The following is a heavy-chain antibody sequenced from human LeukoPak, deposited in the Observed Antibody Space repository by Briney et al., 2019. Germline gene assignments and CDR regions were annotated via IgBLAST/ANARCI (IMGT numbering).Heavy chain of an antibody. CDR2: IYYSGNT. CDR3: ARAQGIGLIDF. D-gene: IGHD2-8*01. Sequence: KPSETLSLTCTVSSGSLSKDYWTWIRQPPGKGLEWIGYIYYSGNTYYNPSLKSRVTISLDTSRNQFSLRLSSVTAADTADYYCARAQGIGLIDFWGQGTLVTVSS. V-gene: IGHV4-59*04. J-gene: IGHJ4*02. CDR1: SGSLSKDY.